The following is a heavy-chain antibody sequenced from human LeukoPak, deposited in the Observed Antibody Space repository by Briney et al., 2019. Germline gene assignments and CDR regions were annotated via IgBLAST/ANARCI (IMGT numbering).Heavy chain of an antibody. V-gene: IGHV3-23*01. D-gene: IGHD2-8*01. CDR2: ISVSGGNT. CDR1: GFTFSSYA. Sequence: GGSLRLSCAASGFTFSSYAMSWVRQAPGKGLEWVASISVSGGNTYYADSVKGRFTISRDTSRNTLFLQMNSLKVDDTAVYYCAKVILFYTDYVGYFDYWGQGTLVTVSS. J-gene: IGHJ4*02. CDR3: AKVILFYTDYVGYFDY.